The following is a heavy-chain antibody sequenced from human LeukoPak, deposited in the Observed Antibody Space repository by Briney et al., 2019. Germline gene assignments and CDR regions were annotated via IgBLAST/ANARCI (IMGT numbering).Heavy chain of an antibody. J-gene: IGHJ4*02. V-gene: IGHV1-2*02. CDR3: ARDSKQLVRIDY. CDR1: GYTFPGYY. D-gene: IGHD6-13*01. Sequence: ASVKVSCKASGYTFPGYYMHWVRQAPGQGLEWMGWINPNSGGTNYAQKLQGRVTMTTDTSTSTAYMELRSLRSDDTAVYYCARDSKQLVRIDYWGQGTLVTVSS. CDR2: INPNSGGT.